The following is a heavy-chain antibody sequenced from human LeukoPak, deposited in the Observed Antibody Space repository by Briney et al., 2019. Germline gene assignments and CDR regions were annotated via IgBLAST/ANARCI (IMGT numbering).Heavy chain of an antibody. Sequence: SETLSLICTVSGGSISSYYWSWIRQPPGKGLEWIGYIYYSGSTNYNPSLKSRVTISVDTSKNQFSLKLSSVTAADTAVYYCARGWIYGSGSYDYWGQGTLVTVSS. CDR2: IYYSGST. V-gene: IGHV4-59*01. J-gene: IGHJ4*02. CDR3: ARGWIYGSGSYDY. CDR1: GGSISSYY. D-gene: IGHD3-10*01.